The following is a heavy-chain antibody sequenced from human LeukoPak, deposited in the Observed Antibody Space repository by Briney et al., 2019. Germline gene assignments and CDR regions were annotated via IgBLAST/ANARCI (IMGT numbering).Heavy chain of an antibody. CDR2: IYYSGST. J-gene: IGHJ5*02. Sequence: PSETLSLTCTVSGGSISRYYWSWIRQPPGKGLEWSGYIYYSGSTNYNPSLKSRVTISVDTSKNQFSLKLSSVTDADTAVYYCAREYSSSWYWFDPWGQGTLVTVSS. D-gene: IGHD6-13*01. CDR3: AREYSSSWYWFDP. V-gene: IGHV4-59*01. CDR1: GGSISRYY.